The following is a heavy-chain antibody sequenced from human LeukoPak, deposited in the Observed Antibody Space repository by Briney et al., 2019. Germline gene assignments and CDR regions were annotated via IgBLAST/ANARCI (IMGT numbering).Heavy chain of an antibody. J-gene: IGHJ5*02. V-gene: IGHV1-2*02. Sequence: GASVKVSCKASGYTFSAYYMHWVRQAPGQGPEWMGWINPNSGATKYAQKFQGRVTMTRDTSISTAYMEVSSLRSDDTAMYYCARVSWYGDPPNAWFDPWGQGTPVTVSS. D-gene: IGHD4-17*01. CDR3: ARVSWYGDPPNAWFDP. CDR1: GYTFSAYY. CDR2: INPNSGAT.